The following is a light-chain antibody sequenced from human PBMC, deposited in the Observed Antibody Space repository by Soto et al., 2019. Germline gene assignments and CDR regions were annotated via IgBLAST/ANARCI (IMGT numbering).Light chain of an antibody. CDR3: AAWDDSLNGLV. J-gene: IGLJ1*01. CDR2: NNN. CDR1: SSNIGSNT. V-gene: IGLV1-44*01. Sequence: QSVLTQPPSASGTPGQRVTISCSGSSSNIGSNTVNWYQQLPGTAPKLLIYNNNQRPSEVPDRFSGAKSGTSASLAISGLQPEDEADYYCAAWDDSLNGLVFGTGTKVTVL.